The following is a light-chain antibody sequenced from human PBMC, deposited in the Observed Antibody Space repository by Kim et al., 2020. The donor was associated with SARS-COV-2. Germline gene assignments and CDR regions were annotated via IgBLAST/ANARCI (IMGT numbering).Light chain of an antibody. J-gene: IGLJ3*02. V-gene: IGLV6-57*03. CDR1: SGSIASNY. Sequence: GKTVTISCTRSSGSIASNYVQWYQQRPGSAPTTVIYEDNQRPSWVPDRFSGSIDSSSNSASLTISGLKTEDEADYYCQSYDSSNRVFGGGTQLTVL. CDR2: EDN. CDR3: QSYDSSNRV.